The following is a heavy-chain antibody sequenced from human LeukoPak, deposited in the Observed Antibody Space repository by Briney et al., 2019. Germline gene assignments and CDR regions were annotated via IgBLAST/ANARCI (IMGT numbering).Heavy chain of an antibody. CDR2: INHSGST. CDR3: ARGGIQLWSQGRYFQH. V-gene: IGHV4-34*01. Sequence: SETLSLTCAVHGGSFSGYYWSWIRQPPGKGLEWIGEINHSGSTNYNPSLKSRVTISVDTSKNQFSLKLSSVTAADTAVYYCARGGIQLWSQGRYFQHWGQGTLVTVSS. CDR1: GGSFSGYY. D-gene: IGHD5-18*01. J-gene: IGHJ1*01.